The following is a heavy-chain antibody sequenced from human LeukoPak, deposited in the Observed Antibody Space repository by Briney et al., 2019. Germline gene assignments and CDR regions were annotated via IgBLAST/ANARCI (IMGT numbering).Heavy chain of an antibody. D-gene: IGHD1-26*01. J-gene: IGHJ4*02. CDR1: GYSFTNYW. V-gene: IGHV5-51*01. CDR3: ARRVDSYWFFDY. CDR2: IYPGDSGT. Sequence: GESLKISCKGSGYSFTNYWIGWVRQMPGKGLEWMGIIYPGDSGTRYIPSFQGQVTISVDESINTAYLQWSSLKASDTAMYYCARRVDSYWFFDYWGQGTLVTVSS.